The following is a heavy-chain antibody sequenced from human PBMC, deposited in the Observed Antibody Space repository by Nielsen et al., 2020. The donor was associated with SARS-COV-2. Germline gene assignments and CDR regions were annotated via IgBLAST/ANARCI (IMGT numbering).Heavy chain of an antibody. D-gene: IGHD5-18*01. J-gene: IGHJ5*02. CDR1: GGSFSGYY. Sequence: SETLSLTCAVYGGSFSGYYWSWIRQPPGKGLEWIGEINHSGSTNYNPSLKSRVTISVDTSKNQFSLKLSSVTAADTAVYYCARHFLVQLWLLSWFDPWGQGTLVTVSS. CDR3: ARHFLVQLWLLSWFDP. CDR2: INHSGST. V-gene: IGHV4-34*01.